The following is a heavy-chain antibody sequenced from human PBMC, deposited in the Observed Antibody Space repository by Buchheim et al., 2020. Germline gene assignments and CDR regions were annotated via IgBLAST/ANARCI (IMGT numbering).Heavy chain of an antibody. CDR2: ISYDGSNK. CDR1: GFTFSSYA. CDR3: AREDGLGMGY. J-gene: IGHJ4*02. V-gene: IGHV3-30-3*01. Sequence: QVQLVESGGGVVQPGRSLRLSCAASGFTFSSYAMHWVRQAPGKGLEWVAVISYDGSNKYYADSVKGRFTISRDNSKSTLYLQMNSLRAEDTAVYYCAREDGLGMGYWGQGTL. D-gene: IGHD7-27*01.